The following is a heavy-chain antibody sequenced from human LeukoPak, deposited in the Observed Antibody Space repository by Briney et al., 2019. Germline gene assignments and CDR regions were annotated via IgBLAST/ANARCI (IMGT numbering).Heavy chain of an antibody. V-gene: IGHV4-31*03. CDR1: GASISSGGDY. D-gene: IGHD3-10*01. CDR3: ARADGGVRGYSFDY. J-gene: IGHJ4*02. Sequence: SETLSLTCTVSGASISSGGDYWSWVRQDPGKGLEWIGYIYYGGSTYYNPSLKSRITISVDTYKNQFSLELSSVTAADTAVYFCARADGGVRGYSFDYWGQGIMVTVSS. CDR2: IYYGGST.